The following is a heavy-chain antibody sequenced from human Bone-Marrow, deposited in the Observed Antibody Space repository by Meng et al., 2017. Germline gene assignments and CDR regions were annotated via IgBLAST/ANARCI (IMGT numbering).Heavy chain of an antibody. D-gene: IGHD3-22*01. CDR2: IYWDDDK. CDR3: AHASPQWLGRAGMDV. V-gene: IGHV2-5*02. Sequence: QITLKESGPTLVKPTQTLTRTCTFFGFSLSTSPVGVAWIRQPPGRALEWLALIYWDDDKRYSPSLKSRLTITKDTSKNQVVLTMTNMDPVDTATYYCAHASPQWLGRAGMDVWGQGTTVTVSS. CDR1: GFSLSTSPVG. J-gene: IGHJ6*02.